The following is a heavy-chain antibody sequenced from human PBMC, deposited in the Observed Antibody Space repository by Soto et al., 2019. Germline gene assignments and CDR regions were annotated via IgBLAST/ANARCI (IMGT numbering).Heavy chain of an antibody. D-gene: IGHD3-3*01. CDR1: GFTFSSYG. V-gene: IGHV3-30*18. CDR3: AKSITIFGVVIIDYYYGMDV. Sequence: PGGSLRLSCAASGFTFSSYGMHWVRQAPGKGLEWVAVISYDGSNKYYADSVKGRFTISRDNSKNTLYLQMNSLRAEDTAVYYCAKSITIFGVVIIDYYYGMDVWGQGTTVTVSS. CDR2: ISYDGSNK. J-gene: IGHJ6*02.